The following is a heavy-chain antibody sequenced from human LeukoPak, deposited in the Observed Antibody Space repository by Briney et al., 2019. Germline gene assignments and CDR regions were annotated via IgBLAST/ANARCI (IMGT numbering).Heavy chain of an antibody. CDR1: GGTFSSYA. CDR3: ARAMVRGVRYFDY. CDR2: IIPIFGTA. Sequence: ASVKVSCKASGGTFSSYAISWVRQAPGQGLEWMGGIIPIFGTANYAQKFQGRVTITADESTSTAYVELSSLRSEDTAVYYCARAMVRGVRYFDYWGQGTLVTVSS. J-gene: IGHJ4*02. V-gene: IGHV1-69*13. D-gene: IGHD3-10*01.